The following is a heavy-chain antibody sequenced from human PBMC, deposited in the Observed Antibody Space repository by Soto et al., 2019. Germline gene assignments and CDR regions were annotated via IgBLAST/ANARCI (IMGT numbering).Heavy chain of an antibody. CDR3: AKAAARLSIAVAGRVLDY. CDR1: GFTFSSYA. V-gene: IGHV3-23*01. D-gene: IGHD6-19*01. J-gene: IGHJ4*02. Sequence: SGGSLRLSCAASGFTFSSYAMSWVRQAPGKGLEWVSAISGSGGSTYYADSVKGRFTISRDNSKNTLYLQMNSLRAEDTAVYYCAKAAARLSIAVAGRVLDYWGQGTLVTVSS. CDR2: ISGSGGST.